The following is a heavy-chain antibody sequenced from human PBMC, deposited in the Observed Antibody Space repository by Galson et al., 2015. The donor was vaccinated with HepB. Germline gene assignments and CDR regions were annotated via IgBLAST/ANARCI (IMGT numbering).Heavy chain of an antibody. CDR1: GFSFNNYG. V-gene: IGHV3-30*02. D-gene: IGHD5-18*01. CDR2: IGYDGSNK. CDR3: AKDKGRQVWLQGAFDI. Sequence: SLRLSCAASGFSFNNYGIHWVRQAPGKGLEWVTFIGYDGSNKYYGDSVRGRFTISRDNSKNMVYLQMNSLRTEDTAVYYCAKDKGRQVWLQGAFDIWGQGTMVIVSS. J-gene: IGHJ3*02.